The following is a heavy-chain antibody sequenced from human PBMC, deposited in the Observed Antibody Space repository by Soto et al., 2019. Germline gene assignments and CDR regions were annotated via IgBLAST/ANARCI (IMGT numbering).Heavy chain of an antibody. D-gene: IGHD3-22*01. CDR3: AREGIDYYDSSGYPRAFDI. CDR1: GYTFTGYY. J-gene: IGHJ3*02. CDR2: INPNSGGT. Sequence: GASVKVSCKASGYTFTGYYMHWVRQAPGQGLEWMGWINPNSGGTNYAQKFQGWVTMTRDTSISAAYMELSRLRSDDTAVYYCAREGIDYYDSSGYPRAFDIWGQGTMVTVSS. V-gene: IGHV1-2*04.